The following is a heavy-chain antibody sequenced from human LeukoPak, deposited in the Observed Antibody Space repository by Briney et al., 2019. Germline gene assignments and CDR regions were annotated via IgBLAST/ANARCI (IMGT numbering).Heavy chain of an antibody. Sequence: PGGSLRLSCAASGFTFSSYSMNWVRQAPGKGLEWVSSISRSSSYIYYADSVKGRSTISRDNAKNSLYLQMNSLRAEDTAVYYCARGDTAMVVAFDYWGQGTLVTVSS. CDR3: ARGDTAMVVAFDY. D-gene: IGHD5-18*01. CDR2: ISRSSSYI. V-gene: IGHV3-21*01. J-gene: IGHJ4*02. CDR1: GFTFSSYS.